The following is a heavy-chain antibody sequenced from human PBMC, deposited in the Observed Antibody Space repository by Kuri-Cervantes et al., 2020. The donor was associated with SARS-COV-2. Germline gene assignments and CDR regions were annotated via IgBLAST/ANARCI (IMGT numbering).Heavy chain of an antibody. CDR1: GFTFSSYW. J-gene: IGHJ5*02. CDR3: ARHDSLKS. V-gene: IGHV3-74*01. CDR2: INNDGSST. D-gene: IGHD3-3*01. Sequence: GESLKISCAASGFTFSSYWTHWVRQAPGMGLVWVSRINNDGSSTSYADFVKGRVTISRDNAKNTAYLQIHSLRADDTAVYYCARHDSLKSWGQGTLVTVSS.